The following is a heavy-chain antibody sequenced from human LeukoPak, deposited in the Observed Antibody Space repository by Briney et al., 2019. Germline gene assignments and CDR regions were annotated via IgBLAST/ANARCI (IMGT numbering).Heavy chain of an antibody. J-gene: IGHJ4*02. CDR1: GFTFSSYA. CDR2: ISSSSSTI. Sequence: GGSLRLSCAASGFTFSSYAMSWVRQAPGKGLEWVSYISSSSSTIYYADSVKGRFTISRDNAKNSLYLQMNSLRDEDTAVYYCARTSDDLTLDYYDSSGYYGYWGQGTLVTVSS. D-gene: IGHD3-22*01. V-gene: IGHV3-48*02. CDR3: ARTSDDLTLDYYDSSGYYGY.